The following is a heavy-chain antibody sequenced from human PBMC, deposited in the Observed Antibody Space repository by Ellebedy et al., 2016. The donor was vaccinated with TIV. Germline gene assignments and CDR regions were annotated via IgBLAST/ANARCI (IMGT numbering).Heavy chain of an antibody. CDR3: ARGLVVVAASWGMDV. Sequence: AASVKVSCKASGYTFTSHYMYWVRQAPGQGLEWVGFINPGDGYTSNAQKFQGRVTLTRDTSTSTVYMQLSSLRSEDTAVYYCARGLVVVAASWGMDVWGRGTTVTVSS. J-gene: IGHJ6*02. V-gene: IGHV1-46*01. CDR1: GYTFTSHY. CDR2: INPGDGYT. D-gene: IGHD2-15*01.